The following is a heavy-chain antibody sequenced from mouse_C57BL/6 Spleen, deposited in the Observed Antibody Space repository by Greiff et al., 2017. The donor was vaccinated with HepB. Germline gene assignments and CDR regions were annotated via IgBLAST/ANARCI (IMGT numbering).Heavy chain of an antibody. Sequence: EVQLQQSGPELVKPGASVKIPCKASGYTFTDYNMDWVKQSHGKSLEWIGDINPNNGGTIYNQKFKGKATLTVDKSSSTAYMELRSLTSEDTAVYYCARGLRQALYYYAMDYWGQGTSVTVSS. CDR2: INPNNGGT. CDR3: ARGLRQALYYYAMDY. D-gene: IGHD2-2*01. V-gene: IGHV1-18*01. J-gene: IGHJ4*01. CDR1: GYTFTDYN.